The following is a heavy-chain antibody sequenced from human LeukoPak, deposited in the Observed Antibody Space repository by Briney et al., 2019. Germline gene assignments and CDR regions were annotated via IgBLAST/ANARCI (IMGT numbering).Heavy chain of an antibody. V-gene: IGHV4-59*01. CDR2: IYYSGST. CDR3: ATYFYGEYGSYYFDY. J-gene: IGHJ4*02. Sequence: SETLSLTCTVSGGSISSYYWSWIRQPPGKGLEWIGYIYYSGSTNYNPSLKSRVTISVDTSKNQFSLKLSSVTAADTAVYYCATYFYGEYGSYYFDYWGQGTLVTVSS. CDR1: GGSISSYY. D-gene: IGHD4-17*01.